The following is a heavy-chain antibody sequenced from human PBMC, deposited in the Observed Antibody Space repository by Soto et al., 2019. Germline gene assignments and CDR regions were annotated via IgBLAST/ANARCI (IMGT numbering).Heavy chain of an antibody. CDR1: GGTFSSYT. J-gene: IGHJ4*02. CDR3: TRGGVVITTHFDY. D-gene: IGHD3-22*01. V-gene: IGHV1-69*02. Sequence: QVQLVQSGAEVKKPGSSVKVSCKASGGTFSSYTISWVRQAPGQGLEWMGRIIPILGIANYAQKFQGRVTXTXDXXTSTAYMELSSLRSEDTAVYYCTRGGVVITTHFDYWGQGTLVTVSS. CDR2: IIPILGIA.